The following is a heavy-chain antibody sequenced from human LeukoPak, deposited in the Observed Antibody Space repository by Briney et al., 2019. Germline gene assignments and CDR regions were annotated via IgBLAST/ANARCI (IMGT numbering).Heavy chain of an antibody. CDR1: GGSFSGYY. CDR2: INHSGST. D-gene: IGHD1-14*01. CDR3: ARVKRGVTVLPTDY. J-gene: IGHJ4*02. Sequence: SETLSLTCAVYGGSFSGYYWSWIRQPPGKGLEWIGEINHSGSTNYNPSPKSRVTISVDTSKNQFSLKLSSVTAADTAVYYCARVKRGVTVLPTDYWGQGTLVTVSS. V-gene: IGHV4-34*01.